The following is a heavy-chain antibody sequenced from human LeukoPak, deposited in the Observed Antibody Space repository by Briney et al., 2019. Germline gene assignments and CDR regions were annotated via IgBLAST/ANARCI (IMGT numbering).Heavy chain of an antibody. CDR2: IRSNSDGGTI. CDR3: ATDFYDST. Sequence: GGSLRLSCATSGFTFSNAWMNWVRQAPGKGLEWVGRIRSNSDGGTIDYAAPVKGRFTLSRDDSKTTLYLRMNSLQTEDTAVYYCATDFYDSTWGQGTLVTVSS. V-gene: IGHV3-15*07. D-gene: IGHD3-22*01. CDR1: GFTFSNAW. J-gene: IGHJ5*02.